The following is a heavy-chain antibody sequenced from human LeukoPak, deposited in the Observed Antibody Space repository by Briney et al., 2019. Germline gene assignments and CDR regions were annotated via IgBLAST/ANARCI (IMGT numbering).Heavy chain of an antibody. J-gene: IGHJ4*02. CDR2: ISGAGVST. V-gene: IGHV3-23*01. Sequence: YPGGSLRLSCAASGFTFSSYAMSWVRQAPGKGLEWVSSISGAGVSTYYADSVKGRFTVSRDNSKNTLYLQMNSLRAEDTAVYYCAKLGSGSYPHWGQGTLVTVSS. CDR3: AKLGSGSYPH. CDR1: GFTFSSYA. D-gene: IGHD1-26*01.